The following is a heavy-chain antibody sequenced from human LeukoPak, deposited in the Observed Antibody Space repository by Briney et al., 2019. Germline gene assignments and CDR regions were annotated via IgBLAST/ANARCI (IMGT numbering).Heavy chain of an antibody. CDR3: ARTLRIAAAGASLGY. Sequence: TQTLSLTCAVYGGSFSGYYWSWIRQPPRKGLEWIGEINHSGSTNYNPSLKSRVTISVDTSKNQFSLKLSSVTAADTAVYYCARTLRIAAAGASLGYWGQGTLVTVSS. D-gene: IGHD6-13*01. CDR2: INHSGST. J-gene: IGHJ4*02. V-gene: IGHV4-34*01. CDR1: GGSFSGYY.